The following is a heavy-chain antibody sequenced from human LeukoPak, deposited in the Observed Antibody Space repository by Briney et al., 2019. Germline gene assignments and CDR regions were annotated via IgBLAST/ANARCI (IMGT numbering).Heavy chain of an antibody. D-gene: IGHD3-22*01. Sequence: ASVKVSCKVSGYTLSELTIHWVRQTLGKRLEWMGAFDPQDGETISAQKFHVRGTMTEAPATDTAYMELSSLRAEDTAVYYCATFAPDSESSEYYIRAFHIWGQGTMVTVSS. CDR1: GYTLSELT. CDR2: FDPQDGET. J-gene: IGHJ3*02. V-gene: IGHV1-24*01. CDR3: ATFAPDSESSEYYIRAFHI.